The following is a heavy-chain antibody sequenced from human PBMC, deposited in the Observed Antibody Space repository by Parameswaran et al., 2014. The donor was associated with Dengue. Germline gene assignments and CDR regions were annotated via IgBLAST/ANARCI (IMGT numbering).Heavy chain of an antibody. CDR2: ISSRGNTI. J-gene: IGHJ6*02. CDR3: ARGARPHYGMDV. Sequence: VRQMPGKGLEWVSYISSRGNTIYYADSVKGRFTISRDNAKNSLYLQMNSLRAEDTALYYCARGARPHYGMDVWGQGTTVTVSS. V-gene: IGHV3-48*03.